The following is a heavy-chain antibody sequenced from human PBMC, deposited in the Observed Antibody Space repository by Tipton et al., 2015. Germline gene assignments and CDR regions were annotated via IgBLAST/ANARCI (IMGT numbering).Heavy chain of an antibody. J-gene: IGHJ4*02. CDR3: AKGSGGSCYTYLDS. CDR1: GFTFDEYA. Sequence: SLRLSCTASGFTFDEYAMHWVRQAPGKGLEWVSSITRDSGEKAYADSLRGRITISRDNAKNSLYLQIDSLRPDDTAFYYCAKGSGGSCYTYLDSWGQGTLVIVSP. V-gene: IGHV3-9*01. CDR2: ITRDSGEK. D-gene: IGHD2-15*01.